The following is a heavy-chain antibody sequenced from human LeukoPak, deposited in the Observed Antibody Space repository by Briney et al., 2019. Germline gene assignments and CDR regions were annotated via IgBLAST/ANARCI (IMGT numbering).Heavy chain of an antibody. CDR2: IGSSGSTI. J-gene: IGHJ6*02. Sequence: QPGGSLRLSCAASGFTFSSYSMNWVRQAPGKGLEWVSYIGSSGSTIYYADSVKGRFTVSRDNAKNSLYLHMNILRVEDTAVYYCARDSNYDYWSAQSAGDGMDVWGQGTTVTVSS. D-gene: IGHD3-3*01. V-gene: IGHV3-48*01. CDR3: ARDSNYDYWSAQSAGDGMDV. CDR1: GFTFSSYS.